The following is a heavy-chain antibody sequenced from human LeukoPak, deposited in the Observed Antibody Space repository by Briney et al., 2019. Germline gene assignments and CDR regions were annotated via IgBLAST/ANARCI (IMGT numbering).Heavy chain of an antibody. CDR1: GYTFTGYY. D-gene: IGHD1-7*01. V-gene: IGHV1-2*02. Sequence: ASVKVSCKASGYTFTGYYMHWVRQAPGQGLEWMGWINPNSGGTNYAQKFQGRVTMTRDTSISTAYMELSRLRSDDTAVYYCVRAPQLGLRYYFDYWGQGTLVTVSS. CDR2: INPNSGGT. CDR3: VRAPQLGLRYYFDY. J-gene: IGHJ4*02.